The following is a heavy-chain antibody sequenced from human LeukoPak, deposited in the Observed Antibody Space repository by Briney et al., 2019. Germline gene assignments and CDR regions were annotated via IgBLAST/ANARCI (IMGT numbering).Heavy chain of an antibody. D-gene: IGHD3-10*01. J-gene: IGHJ6*02. V-gene: IGHV3-53*01. CDR2: IYGGGKT. CDR3: ARDQATMIRNGFDV. Sequence: GGSLRLSCAASGFTVSSNYMNWVRQAPGKGLEWVSVIYGGGKTYYADSVKGRFTPSRDNSKNMLFLQMNGLRVEDTAVYYCARDQATMIRNGFDVWGQGTTVTVSS. CDR1: GFTVSSNY.